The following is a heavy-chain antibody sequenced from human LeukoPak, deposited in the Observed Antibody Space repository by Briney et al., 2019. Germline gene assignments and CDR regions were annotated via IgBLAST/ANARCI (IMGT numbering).Heavy chain of an antibody. Sequence: GGFLRLSCAASGFTFSSYSMNWVRQAPGKGLEWVSSISSSSSYIYYADSVKGRFTISRGNAKNSLYLQMNSLRAEDTAVYYCARDAHSGSHNWFDPWAREPWSPSPQ. CDR3: ARDAHSGSHNWFDP. CDR1: GFTFSSYS. J-gene: IGHJ5*02. V-gene: IGHV3-21*01. CDR2: ISSSSSYI. D-gene: IGHD1-26*01.